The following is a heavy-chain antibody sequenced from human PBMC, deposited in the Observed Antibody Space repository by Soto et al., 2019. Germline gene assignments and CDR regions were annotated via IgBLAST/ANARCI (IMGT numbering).Heavy chain of an antibody. V-gene: IGHV5-51*01. CDR2: IYPGDYET. J-gene: IGHJ3*02. Sequence: GESLKISCKGSGYTFTSHWIGWVRQMPGKGLEWMGIIYPGDYETRYSPSFEGQIFVSVDKSITTAYLQWSSLKASDTAMYFCARHHRNDPGPFDIWGQGTMVTVS. CDR3: ARHHRNDPGPFDI. CDR1: GYTFTSHW. D-gene: IGHD1-1*01.